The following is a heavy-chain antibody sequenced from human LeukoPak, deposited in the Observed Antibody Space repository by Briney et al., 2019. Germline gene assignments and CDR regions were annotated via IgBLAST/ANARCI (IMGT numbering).Heavy chain of an antibody. CDR3: ARKRWEEYFDY. Sequence: GGSLRLSCTASGFSFSSYAMHWVRQAPGKGLEYVSAISSNGGSTYYANSVKGRFTISRDNSKNTLYLQIGSLRAEDMAVYYCARKRWEEYFDYWGQGTLVTVSS. V-gene: IGHV3-64*01. CDR1: GFSFSSYA. D-gene: IGHD5-24*01. CDR2: ISSNGGST. J-gene: IGHJ4*02.